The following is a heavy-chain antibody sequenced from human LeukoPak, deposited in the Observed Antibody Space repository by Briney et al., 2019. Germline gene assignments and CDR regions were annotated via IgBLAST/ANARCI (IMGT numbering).Heavy chain of an antibody. CDR2: ISSNGGTT. D-gene: IGHD3-22*01. Sequence: PGGSLRLSCAASGFTFSSNAMHWVRQAPGKGLEYVSAISSNGGTTYYANSVKGRFTISRDNSKNTLYLQMGSLRVEDMAVYYCARVARPGRILSSGVDYWGQGTLVTVSS. J-gene: IGHJ4*02. CDR1: GFTFSSNA. V-gene: IGHV3-64*01. CDR3: ARVARPGRILSSGVDY.